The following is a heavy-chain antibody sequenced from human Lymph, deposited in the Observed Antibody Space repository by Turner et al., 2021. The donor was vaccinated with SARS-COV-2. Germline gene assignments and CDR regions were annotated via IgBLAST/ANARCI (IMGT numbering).Heavy chain of an antibody. Sequence: QLQLQESGPGLVKPSEPLSLTCTVSGGSISSYYWSWIRQPPGKGLEWIGYIFYSGSTIYNPSLKSRVTISVDTSKNQFSLKLSSVTAADTAVYYCARVIPAGWYYFDYWGQGTLVTVSS. CDR2: IFYSGST. J-gene: IGHJ4*02. D-gene: IGHD2-2*01. CDR1: GGSISSYY. CDR3: ARVIPAGWYYFDY. V-gene: IGHV4-59*01.